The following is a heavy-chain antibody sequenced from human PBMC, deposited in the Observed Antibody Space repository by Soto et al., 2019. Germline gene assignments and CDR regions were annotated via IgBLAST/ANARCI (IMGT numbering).Heavy chain of an antibody. CDR2: ISSGGRDT. V-gene: IGHV3-48*03. Sequence: EVQLVESGGGLAQPGGSLRLSCAASGFTFSSYQMTWVRQAPGKGLEWVSCISSGGRDTFYADSVKGRFTISRDNGKSLLHLQMNSLRAEDTGIYYCSRETSHDYFDVWGQGTTVTVSS. D-gene: IGHD3-16*01. CDR1: GFTFSSYQ. CDR3: SRETSHDYFDV. J-gene: IGHJ3*01.